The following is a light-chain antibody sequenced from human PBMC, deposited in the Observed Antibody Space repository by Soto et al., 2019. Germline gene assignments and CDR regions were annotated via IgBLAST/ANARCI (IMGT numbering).Light chain of an antibody. V-gene: IGKV4-1*01. CDR2: WAS. CDR3: QQYNNWPYT. J-gene: IGKJ2*01. CDR1: QSVLYSSNNKNY. Sequence: DIVMTQSPDSLAVSLGERATINCKSSQSVLYSSNNKNYLAWYQQKPGQPPKLLIYWASTRESGVPDRFSGSGSGTDFTLTISSLQSEDFALYYCQQYNNWPYTFGQGTRLEVK.